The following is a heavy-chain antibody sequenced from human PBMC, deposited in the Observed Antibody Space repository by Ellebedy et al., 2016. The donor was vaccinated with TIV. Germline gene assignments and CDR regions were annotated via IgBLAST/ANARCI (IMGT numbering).Heavy chain of an antibody. D-gene: IGHD3-9*01. CDR1: GYTFTSYG. V-gene: IGHV1-18*01. J-gene: IGHJ4*02. CDR2: ISAYNGNT. Sequence: ASVKVSCKASGYTFTSYGISWVRQAPGQGLEWMGWISAYNGNTNYAQKLQGRVTMTTDTSTSTAYMELRSLRSDDTAVYYCARDYDILTGPPHFDYWGQGTLVTVSS. CDR3: ARDYDILTGPPHFDY.